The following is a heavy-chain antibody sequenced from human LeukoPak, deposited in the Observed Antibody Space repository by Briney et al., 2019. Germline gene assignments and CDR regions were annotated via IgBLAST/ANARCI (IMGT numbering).Heavy chain of an antibody. CDR2: INPNSGGT. CDR1: GYTFTGYY. CDR3: AGLWFGESTINWFDP. Sequence: ASVKVSCKASGYTFTGYYMHWVRQAPGQGLEWMGWINPNSGGTNYAQKFQGRVTMTRDTPISTAYMELSRLRSDDTAVYYCAGLWFGESTINWFDPWGQGTLVTVSS. D-gene: IGHD3-10*01. J-gene: IGHJ5*02. V-gene: IGHV1-2*02.